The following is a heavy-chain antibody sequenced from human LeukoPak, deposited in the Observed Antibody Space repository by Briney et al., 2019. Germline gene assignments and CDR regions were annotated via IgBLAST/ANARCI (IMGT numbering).Heavy chain of an antibody. Sequence: ASVKVSCKASGGTFSSYAISWVRQAPGQGLEWMGGIIPIFGTANYAQKFQGRVTITADKSTSTAYMELSSLRSEDTAVYYCAREVDTAMLVNWFDPWGQGTLVTVSS. D-gene: IGHD5-18*01. CDR2: IIPIFGTA. J-gene: IGHJ5*02. CDR1: GGTFSSYA. CDR3: AREVDTAMLVNWFDP. V-gene: IGHV1-69*06.